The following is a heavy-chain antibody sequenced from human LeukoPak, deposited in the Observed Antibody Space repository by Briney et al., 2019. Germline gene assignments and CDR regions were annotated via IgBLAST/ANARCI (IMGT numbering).Heavy chain of an antibody. CDR1: GFTFSSYG. CDR2: ISSSSGDF. V-gene: IGHV3-48*02. J-gene: IGHJ4*02. D-gene: IGHD6-19*01. Sequence: GVSLRLSCAASGFTFSSYGMNWVRQAPGKGLEWVSFISSSSGDFYYADSMKGRFTISRDNAKNSLYLQMNTLTDEDTAVYYCARVLLGWTENTCDYWGQGTLVTVS. CDR3: ARVLLGWTENTCDY.